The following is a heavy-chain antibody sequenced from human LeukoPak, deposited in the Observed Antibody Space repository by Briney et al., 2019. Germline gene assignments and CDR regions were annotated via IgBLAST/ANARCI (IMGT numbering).Heavy chain of an antibody. J-gene: IGHJ4*02. CDR3: ARDSDYGDYHFDY. V-gene: IGHV3-33*01. CDR2: IWYDGSNK. D-gene: IGHD4-17*01. Sequence: PGRSLRLSCAASGFTFSSYGMHWVRQAPGKGLEWVAVIWYDGSNKYYADSVKGRFTISRDNSKNTLYLQMNSPRAEDTAVYYCARDSDYGDYHFDYWGQGTLVTVSS. CDR1: GFTFSSYG.